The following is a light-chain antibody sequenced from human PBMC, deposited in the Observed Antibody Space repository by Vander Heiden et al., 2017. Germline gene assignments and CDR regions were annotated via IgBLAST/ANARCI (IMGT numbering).Light chain of an antibody. J-gene: IGKJ4*01. Sequence: DVVLTQTPGSLPVTLGQPVSSSCRKSQSLLKSDGNTFLYWFHQRPGQSPRPLFYRVSNRDSGVPERFTGSGSGTNFTLIISRVEAEDVGVYYCMQGTYWPLTFGGGTRVELK. CDR3: MQGTYWPLT. V-gene: IGKV2-30*01. CDR1: QSLLKSDGNTF. CDR2: RVS.